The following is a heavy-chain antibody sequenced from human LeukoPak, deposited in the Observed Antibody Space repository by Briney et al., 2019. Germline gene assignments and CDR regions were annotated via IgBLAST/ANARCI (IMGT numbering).Heavy chain of an antibody. V-gene: IGHV3-49*04. J-gene: IGHJ4*02. CDR3: TRAGYDFWSGYYTGMVGYYFDD. Sequence: GGSLRLSCTASGFTFGAYAMSWVRQAPGKGLEWVGFIRSKAYGGTTEYAASVKGRLTISRDDSKSIAYLQMNSLKTEDTAVYYCTRAGYDFWSGYYTGMVGYYFDDWGQGTLVTVSS. CDR2: IRSKAYGGTT. D-gene: IGHD3-3*01. CDR1: GFTFGAYA.